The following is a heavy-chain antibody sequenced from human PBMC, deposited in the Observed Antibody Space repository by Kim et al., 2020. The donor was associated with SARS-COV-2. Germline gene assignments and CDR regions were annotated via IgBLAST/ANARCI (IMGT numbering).Heavy chain of an antibody. Sequence: GGSLRLSCAASGFTFSSYGMHWVRQAPGKGLEYVSGISNNGGSTYYVNSVKGRFTISRHNSKNTLYLQMGSLRAEDMAVYYCARPNGGYDYWGQGTLVTV. CDR2: ISNNGGST. D-gene: IGHD5-12*01. V-gene: IGHV3-64*01. CDR3: ARPNGGYDY. CDR1: GFTFSSYG. J-gene: IGHJ4*02.